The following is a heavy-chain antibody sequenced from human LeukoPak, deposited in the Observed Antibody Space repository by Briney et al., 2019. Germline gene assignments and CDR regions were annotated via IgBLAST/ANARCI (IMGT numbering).Heavy chain of an antibody. CDR2: ISGSGYNS. CDR1: GFTFSSYA. D-gene: IGHD3-3*01. CDR3: AKWMVRRDFWSGAFDI. V-gene: IGHV3-23*01. J-gene: IGHJ3*02. Sequence: GGSLRLSCAASGFTFSSYAMTWVRQAPGKGLEWVSAISGSGYNSYYADSVKGRFTISRDNSKNTLFLQMNSLRGEDTAIYYCAKWMVRRDFWSGAFDIWGQGAMVTV.